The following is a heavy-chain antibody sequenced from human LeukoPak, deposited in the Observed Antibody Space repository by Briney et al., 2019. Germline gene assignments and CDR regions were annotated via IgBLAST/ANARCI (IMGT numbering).Heavy chain of an antibody. Sequence: SQTLSLTCVISGDSVSSNSATWNWIRQSPSRGFEWLGRTYYRSKWSSDYAVSVRSRITIDPDTSKNQFSLHLNSVSPEDTAIYYCARAESLTGQNWFDPWGQGTLVTASS. CDR3: ARAESLTGQNWFDP. CDR2: TYYRSKWSS. J-gene: IGHJ5*02. D-gene: IGHD1-14*01. CDR1: GDSVSSNSAT. V-gene: IGHV6-1*01.